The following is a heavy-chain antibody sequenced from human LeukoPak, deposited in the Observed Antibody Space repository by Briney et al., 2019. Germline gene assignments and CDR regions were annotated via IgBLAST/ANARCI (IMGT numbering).Heavy chain of an antibody. CDR1: GGTFSDYC. D-gene: IGHD5-12*01. V-gene: IGHV4-34*01. J-gene: IGHJ4*02. Sequence: SETLSLTCAVYGGTFSDYCWGWIRQPPGKGLEWIGEINLNHSESTNYNPSLKSRVTISVDTSKNQFSLKLSSVTAADTAVYYCARASSGLDYWGQGTLVTVSP. CDR3: ARASSGLDY. CDR2: INLNHSEST.